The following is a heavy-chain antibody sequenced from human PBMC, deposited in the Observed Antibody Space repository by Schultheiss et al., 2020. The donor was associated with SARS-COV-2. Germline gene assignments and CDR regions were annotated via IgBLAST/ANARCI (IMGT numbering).Heavy chain of an antibody. V-gene: IGHV3-23*01. CDR2: ISGSGGST. J-gene: IGHJ2*01. D-gene: IGHD6-6*01. CDR1: GFTFSSYA. Sequence: GGSLRLSCAASGFTFSSYAMSWVRQAPGKGLEWVSTISGSGGSTYYADSAKGRFAISRDNSKNTLYLQMNSLRAEDTAVYYCAKAGSSSSFWYFDLWGRGTLVTVSS. CDR3: AKAGSSSSFWYFDL.